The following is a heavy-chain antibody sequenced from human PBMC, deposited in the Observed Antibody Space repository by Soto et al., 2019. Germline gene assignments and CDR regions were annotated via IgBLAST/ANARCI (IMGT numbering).Heavy chain of an antibody. CDR3: AKDGFGYCSGGSCPKFDY. J-gene: IGHJ4*02. CDR2: ISYDGSNK. Sequence: PGGSLRLSCASSGFTFSSYGMHWVRQAPGKGLEWVAVISYDGSNKYYADSVKGRFTISRDNSKNTLYLQMNSLRAEDTAVYYCAKDGFGYCSGGSCPKFDYWGQGTLVTVSS. D-gene: IGHD2-15*01. V-gene: IGHV3-30*18. CDR1: GFTFSSYG.